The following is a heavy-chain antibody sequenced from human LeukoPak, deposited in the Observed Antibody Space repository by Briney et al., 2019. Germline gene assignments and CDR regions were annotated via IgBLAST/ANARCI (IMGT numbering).Heavy chain of an antibody. Sequence: ASVKVSCKVFGDTFKNYHISWVRQAPGKGLEWMGGFDPEDGETIYAQKFQGRVTMTEDTSTDTAYMELSSLRSGDTAVYYCATSVLGSGSYFRSYYYYMDVWGKGTTVTVSS. J-gene: IGHJ6*03. CDR3: ATSVLGSGSYFRSYYYYMDV. CDR1: GDTFKNYH. CDR2: FDPEDGET. V-gene: IGHV1-24*01. D-gene: IGHD3-10*01.